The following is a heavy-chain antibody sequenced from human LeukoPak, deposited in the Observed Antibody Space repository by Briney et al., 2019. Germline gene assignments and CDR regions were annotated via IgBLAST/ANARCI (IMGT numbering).Heavy chain of an antibody. D-gene: IGHD5-12*01. V-gene: IGHV3-23*01. CDR2: ISGSGGST. CDR1: GLTFSSYA. J-gene: IGHJ5*02. CDR3: AKATHVDIVATS. Sequence: PGGSLRLSCAASGLTFSSYAMRWVRQAPGKGLEWVSAISGSGGSTYYADSVKGRFTISRDNSKNTLYLQMNSLRAEDTAVYYCAKATHVDIVATSWGQGTLVTVSS.